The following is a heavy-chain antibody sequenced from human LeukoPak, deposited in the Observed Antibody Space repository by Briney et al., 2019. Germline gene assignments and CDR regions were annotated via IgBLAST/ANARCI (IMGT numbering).Heavy chain of an antibody. CDR2: ISYDGGNK. CDR3: ARGPMLTGDTAAFDI. V-gene: IGHV3-30*04. CDR1: GFTFSSSP. D-gene: IGHD7-27*01. Sequence: GRSLKLSCAASGFTFSSSPMHWVRQAPGKGLDGVAVISYDGGNKYYADSVKGRFTISRDSSKNTLYLQMNSLRAEDTAVYYCARGPMLTGDTAAFDIWGQGTMVTVSS. J-gene: IGHJ3*02.